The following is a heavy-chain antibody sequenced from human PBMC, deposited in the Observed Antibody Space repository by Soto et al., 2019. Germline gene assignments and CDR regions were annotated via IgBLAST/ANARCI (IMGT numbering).Heavy chain of an antibody. CDR2: ISGSGGST. CDR3: AKELLLPLFLEWLRDYYYYYMDV. CDR1: GFTFSSYA. J-gene: IGHJ6*03. V-gene: IGHV3-23*01. D-gene: IGHD3-3*01. Sequence: GGSLRLSCAASGFTFSSYAMSWVRQAPGKGLEWVSAISGSGGSTYYADSVKGRFTISRDNSKNTLYLQMNSLRAEDTAVYYCAKELLLPLFLEWLRDYYYYYMDVWGKGTTVTVSS.